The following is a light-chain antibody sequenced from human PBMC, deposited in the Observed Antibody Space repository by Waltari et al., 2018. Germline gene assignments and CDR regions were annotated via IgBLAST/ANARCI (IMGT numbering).Light chain of an antibody. V-gene: IGKV3-20*01. Sequence: DIVLTQSPGTLSLSPGERATISCRASQSVSSSYLAWYQQKPGQAPRLLIYGASSRATGIPDRFSGSGSGTDFTLTISRLEPEDFAVYYCQQYGSSPPRFTFGPGTKVDIK. CDR3: QQYGSSPPRFT. CDR1: QSVSSSY. J-gene: IGKJ3*01. CDR2: GAS.